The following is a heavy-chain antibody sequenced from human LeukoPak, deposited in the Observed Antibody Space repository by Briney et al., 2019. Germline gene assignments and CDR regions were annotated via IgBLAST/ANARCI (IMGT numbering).Heavy chain of an antibody. D-gene: IGHD3-10*01. CDR2: IYHSGST. V-gene: IGHV4-4*02. CDR3: ARLRCYGSGSYYKRRGRDYFDY. Sequence: KPSGTLSLTCAVSGGSISSSNWWSWVRQPPGKGLEWIGEIYHSGSTNYNPSLKSRVTISVDKSKNQFSLKLSSVTAADTAVYYCARLRCYGSGSYYKRRGRDYFDYWGQGTLVTVSS. CDR1: GGSISSSNW. J-gene: IGHJ4*02.